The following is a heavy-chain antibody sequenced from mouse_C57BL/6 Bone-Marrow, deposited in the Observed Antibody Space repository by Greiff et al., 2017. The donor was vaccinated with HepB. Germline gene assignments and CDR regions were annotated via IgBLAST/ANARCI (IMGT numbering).Heavy chain of an antibody. D-gene: IGHD1-1*01. CDR1: GYTFTSYG. CDR3: ARGGYGSSWWYFDV. J-gene: IGHJ1*03. V-gene: IGHV1-81*01. CDR2: IYPRSGNT. Sequence: QVQLQQSGAELARPGASVKLSCKASGYTFTSYGISWVKQRTGQGLEWIGEIYPRSGNTYYNEKFKGKATLTADKSSSTAYMELRSLTSEDSAVYFCARGGYGSSWWYFDVWGTGTTVTVSS.